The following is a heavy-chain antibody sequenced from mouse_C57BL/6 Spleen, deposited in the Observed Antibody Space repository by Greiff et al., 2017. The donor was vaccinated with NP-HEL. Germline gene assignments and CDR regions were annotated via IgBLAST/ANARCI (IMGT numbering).Heavy chain of an antibody. Sequence: VQLQQSGAELAKPGASVKLSCKASGYTFTSYWMHLVKQRPGQGLEWIGYINPSSGYTKYNQKFKDKATLTADKSASTAYMQLSSLTYEDSAVYYCARSRDGYYEDFDVWGTGTTVTVSS. J-gene: IGHJ1*03. CDR2: INPSSGYT. CDR1: GYTFTSYW. CDR3: ARSRDGYYEDFDV. V-gene: IGHV1-7*01. D-gene: IGHD2-3*01.